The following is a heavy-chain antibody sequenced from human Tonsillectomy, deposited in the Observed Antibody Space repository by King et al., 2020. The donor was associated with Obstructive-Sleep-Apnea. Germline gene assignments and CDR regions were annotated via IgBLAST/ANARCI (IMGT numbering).Heavy chain of an antibody. V-gene: IGHV1-18*04. CDR3: ARGGQEGQYYDFWSGYSDYYGMDV. CDR1: GYTFTSYG. Sequence: VQLVQSGAEVKNPGASVKVSCKASGYTFTSYGISWVRQAPGQGLEWMGWISAYNGNTNYAQKLQGRVTMTTDTSTSTAYMELRSLRSDDTAVYYCARGGQEGQYYDFWSGYSDYYGMDVWGQGTTVTVSS. D-gene: IGHD3-3*01. CDR2: ISAYNGNT. J-gene: IGHJ6*02.